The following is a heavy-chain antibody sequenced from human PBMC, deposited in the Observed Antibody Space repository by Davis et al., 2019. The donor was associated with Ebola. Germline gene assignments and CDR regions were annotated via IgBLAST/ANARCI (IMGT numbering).Heavy chain of an antibody. V-gene: IGHV3-23*01. Sequence: PGGSLRLSCAASGFTFSSYGMAWVRQVPGKGLEWVSLISGSGGDTYYADSVKGRFTISRDNSKNTLYLQMNSLRAEDTAVYYCASVEGDIWGQGTMVTVSS. CDR3: ASVEGDI. CDR2: ISGSGGDT. D-gene: IGHD5/OR15-5a*01. CDR1: GFTFSSYG. J-gene: IGHJ3*02.